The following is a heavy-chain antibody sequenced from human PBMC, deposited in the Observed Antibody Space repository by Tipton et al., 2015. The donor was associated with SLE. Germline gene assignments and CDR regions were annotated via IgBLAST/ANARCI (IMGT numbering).Heavy chain of an antibody. V-gene: IGHV4-4*07. CDR2: SYSSGST. Sequence: LRLSCTVSGGSISGYYWSWIRQPAGKGLEWIGRSYSSGSTIYNPSLKSRLTLSLDMSNNQFSLRVGSVTATDTAVYYCAGGGGSYYDYWGQGRLVTVSS. J-gene: IGHJ4*02. D-gene: IGHD1-26*01. CDR3: AGGGGSYYDY. CDR1: GGSISGYY.